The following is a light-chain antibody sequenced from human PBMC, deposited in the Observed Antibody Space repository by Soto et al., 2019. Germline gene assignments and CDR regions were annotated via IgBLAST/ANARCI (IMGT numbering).Light chain of an antibody. CDR1: QGISNY. CDR2: AAS. Sequence: DIQLTQSPSFLSASVGDRVTITCRASQGISNYLAWYQQKPGKAPKLLIYAASTLQRGVSSRFSGSGSGTECTLTISSLQPEDFATYYYQQLNSYPLTFGGGTKVEIK. V-gene: IGKV1-9*01. CDR3: QQLNSYPLT. J-gene: IGKJ4*01.